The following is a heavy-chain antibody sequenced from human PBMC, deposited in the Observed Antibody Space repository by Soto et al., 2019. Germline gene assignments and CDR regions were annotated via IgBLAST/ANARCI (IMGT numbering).Heavy chain of an antibody. CDR1: GFTFSSYA. Sequence: GGSLRLSCAASGFTFSSYALHWVRQAPGKGLEWVTVISYDGSNKYYADSVKGRFTISRDNSKNVLYLQMTSLRPEDTAVYYCAREEHGYNPTYYFDYWGQGTLVTVSS. CDR2: ISYDGSNK. V-gene: IGHV3-30-3*01. J-gene: IGHJ4*02. CDR3: AREEHGYNPTYYFDY. D-gene: IGHD5-12*01.